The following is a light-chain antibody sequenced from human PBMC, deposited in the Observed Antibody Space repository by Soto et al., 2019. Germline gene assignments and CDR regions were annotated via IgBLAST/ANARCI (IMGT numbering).Light chain of an antibody. V-gene: IGLV2-14*01. J-gene: IGLJ1*01. Sequence: QSALTQPASVSGSPGQSITISCTGTSSDVGGYNYVSWYQQHPGKAPKLMIYDVSNRPSGVSNRFSGSESGNTASLTISGLQAEDEADYYCSSYTSSSAVYVFGTGTKLTVL. CDR1: SSDVGGYNY. CDR3: SSYTSSSAVYV. CDR2: DVS.